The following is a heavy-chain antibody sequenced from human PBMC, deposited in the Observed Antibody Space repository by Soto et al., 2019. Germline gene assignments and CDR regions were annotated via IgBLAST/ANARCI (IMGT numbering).Heavy chain of an antibody. CDR1: GFSFSSYG. J-gene: IGHJ4*02. CDR3: AREVTTTTPVTYFAN. V-gene: IGHV3-33*01. Sequence: PGGSLRLSCAASGFSFSSYGMHWVRQAPGKGLEWVAVVWYDGNNKYYADSVKGRFSISRDNSKNTLDLQMSSLRVEDTAVYYSAREVTTTTPVTYFANWGQGTLVTVSS. D-gene: IGHD4-17*01. CDR2: VWYDGNNK.